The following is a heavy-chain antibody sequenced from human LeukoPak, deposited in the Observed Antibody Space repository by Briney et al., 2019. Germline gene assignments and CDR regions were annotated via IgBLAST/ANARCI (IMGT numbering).Heavy chain of an antibody. V-gene: IGHV4-59*01. CDR3: ARMSYDSSGYYGSFDY. CDR1: GGSISSYY. Sequence: SETLSLTCTVSGGSISSYYWSWIRQPPGKGLEWIGYIYYSGSTNYNPSLKSRVTISVDTSKNQFSLKLSSVTAADTAVYYCARMSYDSSGYYGSFDYWGQGTLVTVSS. CDR2: IYYSGST. J-gene: IGHJ4*02. D-gene: IGHD3-22*01.